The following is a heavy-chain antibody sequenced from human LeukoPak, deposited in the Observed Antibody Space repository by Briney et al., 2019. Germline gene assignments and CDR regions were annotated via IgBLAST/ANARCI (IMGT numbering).Heavy chain of an antibody. V-gene: IGHV4-34*01. D-gene: IGHD6-19*01. Sequence: SETLSLTCAVYGGSFSGYYWSWIRQPPGKGLEWIGEINHSGSTNYNPSLKSRVTISVDTSKNQFSLKLSSVTAADTAVYYCAREGSSGWYRAFDNWGQGTMVTVSS. J-gene: IGHJ3*02. CDR1: GGSFSGYY. CDR3: AREGSSGWYRAFDN. CDR2: INHSGST.